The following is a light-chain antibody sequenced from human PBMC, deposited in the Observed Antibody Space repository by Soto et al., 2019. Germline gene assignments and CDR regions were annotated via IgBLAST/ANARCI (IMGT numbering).Light chain of an antibody. CDR1: QDISNY. CDR3: QQFYNWARK. J-gene: IGKJ1*01. CDR2: VAF. V-gene: IGKV1-33*01. Sequence: DIQMTQSPSSLSASVGDRVTITFQASQDISNYLNWYQQKPGKAPKLLIYVAFTRATGIPARFSGSGSGTEFTLTISSLQSEDFAVYYCQQFYNWARKFGQGTKVDIK.